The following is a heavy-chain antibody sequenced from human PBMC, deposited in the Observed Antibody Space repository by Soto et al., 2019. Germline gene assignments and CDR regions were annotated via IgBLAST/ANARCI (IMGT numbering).Heavy chain of an antibody. CDR3: ARGIVVRGQGWFDP. CDR1: GYTFTGYY. V-gene: IGHV1-2*02. D-gene: IGHD2-15*01. J-gene: IGHJ5*02. Sequence: ASVKVSCKASGYTFTGYYIHWVRQAPGQGLEWMGWINPNSGDTNLAQKFQGRVTMTRDTSISTTYIELSRLASDDTAAYFCARGIVVRGQGWFDPWGQGTLVTV. CDR2: INPNSGDT.